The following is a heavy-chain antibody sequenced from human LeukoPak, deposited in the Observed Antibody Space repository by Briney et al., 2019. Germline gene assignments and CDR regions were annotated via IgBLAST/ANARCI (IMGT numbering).Heavy chain of an antibody. D-gene: IGHD3-10*01. V-gene: IGHV1-46*01. J-gene: IGHJ6*03. Sequence: VKVSCKASGYTFTSYYMHWVRQAPGQGLEWMGIINPSGGSTSYAQKFQGRVTMTRDMSTSTVYMELSSLRSEDTAVYYCARTYYYGSGSYYARSAYYYYYMDVWGKGTTVTVSS. CDR1: GYTFTSYY. CDR3: ARTYYYGSGSYYARSAYYYYYMDV. CDR2: INPSGGST.